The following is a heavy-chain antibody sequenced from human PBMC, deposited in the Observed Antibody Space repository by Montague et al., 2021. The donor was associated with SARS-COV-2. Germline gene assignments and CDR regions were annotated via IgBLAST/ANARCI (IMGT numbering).Heavy chain of an antibody. J-gene: IGHJ3*02. V-gene: IGHV4-61*07. D-gene: IGHD3-16*01. CDR2: SGST. CDR3: ARHGGNDYFDI. Sequence: SGSTNHNPSLESRVTMSVDTSKNQFSLKLNSVTAADTAVFYCARHGGNDYFDIWGRGTMFTVSS.